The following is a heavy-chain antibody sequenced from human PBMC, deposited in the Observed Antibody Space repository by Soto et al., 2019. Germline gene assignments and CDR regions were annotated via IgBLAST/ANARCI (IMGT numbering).Heavy chain of an antibody. CDR2: INAGNGNT. J-gene: IGHJ4*02. CDR3: ARGGGFWSGYLGY. CDR1: GYTFTSYA. Sequence: QVQLVQSGAEEKKPGASVKVSYKASGYTFTSYAMHWVRQAPGQRLEWMGWINAGNGNTKYSQKFQGRVTITRDTSASTAYMELSSLRSEDTAVYYCARGGGFWSGYLGYWGQGTLVTVSS. V-gene: IGHV1-3*05. D-gene: IGHD3-3*01.